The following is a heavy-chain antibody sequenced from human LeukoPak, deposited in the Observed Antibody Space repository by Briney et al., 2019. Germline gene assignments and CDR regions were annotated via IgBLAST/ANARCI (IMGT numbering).Heavy chain of an antibody. D-gene: IGHD3-22*01. CDR3: AKVSRYYDSSGPVDS. CDR1: GFTFSSHW. Sequence: GGSLRLSCAASGFTFSSHWMSWVRQAPGKGLEWVANINQDGSEKYYVDSVKGRFTISRDNAKNSLYLQMNSLRAEDTAVYYCAKVSRYYDSSGPVDSWGQGTLVTVSS. V-gene: IGHV3-7*05. CDR2: INQDGSEK. J-gene: IGHJ4*02.